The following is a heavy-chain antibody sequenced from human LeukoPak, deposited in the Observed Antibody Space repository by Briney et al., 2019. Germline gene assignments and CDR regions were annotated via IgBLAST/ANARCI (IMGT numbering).Heavy chain of an antibody. CDR3: SRNGLVDFDY. Sequence: TGQSLRLSCTPSGFSVDDFGMGSVRQPAGKGLGWVGFIRRRAYGWAAEYGASVKGRFIISRDDSKGIAYLQMHSLKTVDTAVYYCSRNGLVDFDYWGQGSRVIVSP. J-gene: IGHJ4*02. CDR2: IRRRAYGWAA. V-gene: IGHV3-49*04. CDR1: GFSVDDFG.